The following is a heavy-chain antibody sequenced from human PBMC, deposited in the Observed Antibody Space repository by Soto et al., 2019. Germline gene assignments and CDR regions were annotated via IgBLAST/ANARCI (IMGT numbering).Heavy chain of an antibody. CDR3: ARGESGPKWEIHGWFDP. D-gene: IGHD3-3*01. CDR1: GVSISSGDYH. J-gene: IGHJ5*02. Sequence: QVQLQESGPGLVKPSQTLSLTCTVSGVSISSGDYHWSWFRQPPGKGLEWIGYIFYSGSAYYNPSLTVRVSISLDTSKNQFSLKLSSMTAADTAVYYCARGESGPKWEIHGWFDPWGQGTLVTVSS. V-gene: IGHV4-30-4*01. CDR2: IFYSGSA.